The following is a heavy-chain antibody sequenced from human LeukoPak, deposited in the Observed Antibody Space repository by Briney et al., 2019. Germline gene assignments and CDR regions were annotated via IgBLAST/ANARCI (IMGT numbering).Heavy chain of an antibody. V-gene: IGHV4-34*01. Sequence: KPSETLSLTCAVYGGSFSGYYWSWIRQPPGKGLEWIGEINHSGSTNYNPSLKSRVTISVDTSKNQFSLKLSSVTAADTAVYYCARVKGSSSWRNHEPKYYFDYWGQGTLVTVSS. CDR3: ARVKGSSSWRNHEPKYYFDY. CDR1: GGSFSGYY. CDR2: INHSGST. J-gene: IGHJ4*02. D-gene: IGHD6-13*01.